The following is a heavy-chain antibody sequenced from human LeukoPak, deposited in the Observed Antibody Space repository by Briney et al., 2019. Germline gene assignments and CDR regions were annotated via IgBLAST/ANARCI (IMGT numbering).Heavy chain of an antibody. CDR3: ATARDGMATTVLDY. J-gene: IGHJ4*02. Sequence: SVKVSCKASGGTFSSYAISWVRQAPGQGLEWMGRIIPILGIANYAQKFQGRVTITADKSTSTAYMELSSLRSEDTAVYYCATARDGMATTVLDYWGQGTLDTVSS. D-gene: IGHD5-24*01. CDR1: GGTFSSYA. CDR2: IIPILGIA. V-gene: IGHV1-69*04.